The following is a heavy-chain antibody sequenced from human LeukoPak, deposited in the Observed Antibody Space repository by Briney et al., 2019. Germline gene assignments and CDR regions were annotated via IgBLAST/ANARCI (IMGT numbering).Heavy chain of an antibody. V-gene: IGHV4-4*02. D-gene: IGHD6-19*01. Sequence: SETLSLTCAVSGGSISSSNWWSWVRQPPRKGLEWIGEIYHSGSTNYNPSLRSRVTISVDKSKSQFSLKLSSVTAADTAVYYCAIVAVASYLYFDLWGRGTLVTVSS. CDR1: GGSISSSNW. CDR3: AIVAVASYLYFDL. J-gene: IGHJ2*01. CDR2: IYHSGST.